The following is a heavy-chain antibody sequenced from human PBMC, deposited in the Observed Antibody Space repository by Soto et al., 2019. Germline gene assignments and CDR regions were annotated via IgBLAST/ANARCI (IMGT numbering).Heavy chain of an antibody. CDR1: GGTFSSYA. J-gene: IGHJ6*02. V-gene: IGHV1-69*13. CDR2: IIPIFGTA. CDR3: ARDLGRYSGYDFFYYGMDV. D-gene: IGHD5-12*01. Sequence: SVKVSCKASGGTFSSYAISWVRQAPGQGLEWMGGIIPIFGTANYAQKFQGRVTITADESTSTAYMELSSLRPEDTAVYYCARDLGRYSGYDFFYYGMDVWGQGTTVTVSS.